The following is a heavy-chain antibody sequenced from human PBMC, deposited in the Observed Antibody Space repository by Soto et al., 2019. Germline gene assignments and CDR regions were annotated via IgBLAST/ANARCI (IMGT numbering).Heavy chain of an antibody. CDR2: TYYRSKWYN. J-gene: IGHJ6*02. V-gene: IGHV6-1*01. D-gene: IGHD3-3*01. Sequence: SQTLSLTCAISGDSVSSNSAAWNWIRQSPSRGLEWLGRTYYRSKWYNDYAVSVKSRITINPDPSKNQFSLQLNSVTPEDTAVYYCARDRVLAIFGVSKRGGGMDVWGQGTTVTVSS. CDR3: ARDRVLAIFGVSKRGGGMDV. CDR1: GDSVSSNSAA.